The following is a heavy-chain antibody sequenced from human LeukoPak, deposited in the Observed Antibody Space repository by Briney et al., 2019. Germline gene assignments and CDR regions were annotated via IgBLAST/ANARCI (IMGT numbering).Heavy chain of an antibody. D-gene: IGHD3-9*01. CDR1: GGSISGYY. J-gene: IGHJ3*02. CDR2: IYYSGST. Sequence: SETLSLACTVSGGSISGYYWSWIRQPPGKGLEWIGYIYYSGSTNYNPSLKSRVTISVDTSKNQFSLKLSSVTAADTAVYYCARHGSSVYDISTGRFRFDIWGQGTMVNVSS. CDR3: ARHGSSVYDISTGRFRFDI. V-gene: IGHV4-59*08.